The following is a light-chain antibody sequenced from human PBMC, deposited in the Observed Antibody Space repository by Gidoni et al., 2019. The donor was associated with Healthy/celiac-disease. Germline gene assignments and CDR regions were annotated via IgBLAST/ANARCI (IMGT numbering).Light chain of an antibody. Sequence: DIQITQSPSSLSASVGDSVTITCRASQSISSYLNWYQQQPGKAPKLLIYAASSLQSGVPSRFSGSGSGTDFTLTSSSLQPEDLATYYGQQSYSTPWTFGQGTKVEIK. CDR2: AAS. CDR3: QQSYSTPWT. V-gene: IGKV1-39*01. J-gene: IGKJ1*01. CDR1: QSISSY.